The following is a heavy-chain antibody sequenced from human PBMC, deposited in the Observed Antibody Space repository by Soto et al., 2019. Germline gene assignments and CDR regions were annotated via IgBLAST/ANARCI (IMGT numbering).Heavy chain of an antibody. CDR1: GFTFSSYG. CDR3: ASLGVSAAGKDY. Sequence: PGGSLRLSCAASGFTFSSYGMHWVRQAPGKGLEWVAVIWYDGSNKYYADSVKGRFTISRDNSKNTLYLQMNSLRDEDTAVYYCASLGVSAAGKDYWGQGTLVTVSS. J-gene: IGHJ4*02. CDR2: IWYDGSNK. V-gene: IGHV3-33*01. D-gene: IGHD6-19*01.